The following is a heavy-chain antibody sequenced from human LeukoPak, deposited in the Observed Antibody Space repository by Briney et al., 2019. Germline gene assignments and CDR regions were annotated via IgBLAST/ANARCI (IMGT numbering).Heavy chain of an antibody. Sequence: SETLSLTCAVSGGSISSISSNNWAWIRQPPGKGLELIAAIHYTGSTYYNPSFMSRVTISVDTSKNQFSLKLSSVTAADTAVYYSARAVHCSGGSCYRDHFDYWGQGTLVTVSS. D-gene: IGHD2-15*01. J-gene: IGHJ4*02. CDR3: ARAVHCSGGSCYRDHFDY. V-gene: IGHV4-39*07. CDR2: IHYTGST. CDR1: GGSISSISSNN.